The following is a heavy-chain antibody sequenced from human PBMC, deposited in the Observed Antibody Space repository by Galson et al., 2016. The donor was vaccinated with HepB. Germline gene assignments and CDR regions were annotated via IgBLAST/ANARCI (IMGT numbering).Heavy chain of an antibody. Sequence: QSGAEVKKPGESLKISCKGSGFLFATYWIGWVHQMPGKGLEWMGIVLVGDSGATYSPSFRGQVTISADRSTNTAYLQWNSLEASDTAMYYCARRGYSSGRLELGDVWGQGTTVIVS. D-gene: IGHD6-19*01. CDR1: GFLFATYW. J-gene: IGHJ6*02. V-gene: IGHV5-51*07. CDR2: VLVGDSGA. CDR3: ARRGYSSGRLELGDV.